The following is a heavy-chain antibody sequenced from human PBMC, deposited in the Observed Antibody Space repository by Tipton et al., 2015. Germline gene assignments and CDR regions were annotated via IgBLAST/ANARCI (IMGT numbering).Heavy chain of an antibody. Sequence: TLSLTCTVSGDSIHKYYLTWIRQPPGRGLEWIGYIYHSASSNYNPSLKSRVTISVDTSKNQFSLKLSSVTAADTAVYYCARGHYVSRMDVWGQGTTVTVSS. J-gene: IGHJ6*02. CDR1: GDSIHKYY. CDR2: IYHSASS. V-gene: IGHV4-59*01. D-gene: IGHD3-10*01. CDR3: ARGHYVSRMDV.